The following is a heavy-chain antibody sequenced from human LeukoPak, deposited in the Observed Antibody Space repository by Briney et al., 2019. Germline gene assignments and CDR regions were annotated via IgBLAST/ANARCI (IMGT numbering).Heavy chain of an antibody. CDR2: INHSGST. V-gene: IGHV4-34*01. D-gene: IGHD2-21*02. Sequence: PSETLSLTCAVYGGSFSGYYWSWIRQPPGKGLEWIGEINHSGSTNYNPSLKSRVTMSVDTSKNQFSLKLSSVTAADTAVYYCARLAYCGGDCYAFQHWGQGTLVTVSS. J-gene: IGHJ1*01. CDR1: GGSFSGYY. CDR3: ARLAYCGGDCYAFQH.